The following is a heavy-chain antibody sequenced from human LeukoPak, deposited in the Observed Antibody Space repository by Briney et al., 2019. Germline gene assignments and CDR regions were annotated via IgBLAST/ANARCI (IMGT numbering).Heavy chain of an antibody. CDR3: ARLGSGYYIGPDY. V-gene: IGHV4-38-2*01. Sequence: PSETLSLTCAVSGYSISSGYYWGWIRQPPGKGLEWIGRIYTSGSTNYNPSLKSGVTISVDTSKNQFSLKLSSVTAADTAVYYCARLGSGYYIGPDYWGQGTLVTVSS. CDR2: IYTSGST. D-gene: IGHD3-3*01. CDR1: GYSISSGYY. J-gene: IGHJ4*02.